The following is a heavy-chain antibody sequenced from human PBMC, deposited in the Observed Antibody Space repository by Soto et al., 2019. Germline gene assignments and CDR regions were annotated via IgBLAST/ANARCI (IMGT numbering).Heavy chain of an antibody. CDR1: GFTFSSYG. Sequence: GGSLRLSCAASGFTFSSYGMHWVRQAPGKGLEWVAVISYDGSNKYYADSVKGRFTISRDNSKNTLYLQMNSLRAEDTAVYYCAKDEYDYGDYVFDYWGQGTLVTVSS. V-gene: IGHV3-30*18. J-gene: IGHJ4*02. CDR3: AKDEYDYGDYVFDY. CDR2: ISYDGSNK. D-gene: IGHD4-17*01.